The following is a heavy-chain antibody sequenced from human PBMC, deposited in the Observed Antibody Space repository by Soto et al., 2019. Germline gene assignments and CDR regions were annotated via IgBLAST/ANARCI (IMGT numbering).Heavy chain of an antibody. CDR1: GGSFGSYA. Sequence: SVKVSCNASGGSFGSYAISWVRQAPGQGLVWMGGIIPIFGTANYAQKFQGRVTITADKSTSTAYMQLSSLRSEDTAVYYCAKGVGVVPAAIHVPNYYYYYGMDVWGQGTTVTVSS. CDR2: IIPIFGTA. V-gene: IGHV1-69*06. CDR3: AKGVGVVPAAIHVPNYYYYYGMDV. D-gene: IGHD2-2*02. J-gene: IGHJ6*02.